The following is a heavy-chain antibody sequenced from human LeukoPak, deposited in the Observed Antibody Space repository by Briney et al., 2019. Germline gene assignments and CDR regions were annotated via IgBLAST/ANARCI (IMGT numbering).Heavy chain of an antibody. J-gene: IGHJ6*04. V-gene: IGHV1-46*01. CDR1: GYTFTSYY. CDR2: INPSGGST. D-gene: IGHD3-10*01. Sequence: ASVKVSCKASGYTFTSYYMHWVRQAPGQGLEWMGIINPSGGSTSYAQKFQGRVTMTRDTSTSTVYMELSSLRSEDTAVYYCARVGGTVVRGATRDYYGMDVWGKGTTVTVSS. CDR3: ARVGGTVVRGATRDYYGMDV.